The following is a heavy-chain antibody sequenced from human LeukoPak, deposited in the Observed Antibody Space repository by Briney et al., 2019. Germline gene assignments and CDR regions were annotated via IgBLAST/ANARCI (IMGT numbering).Heavy chain of an antibody. D-gene: IGHD2-15*01. CDR3: ARRDIGAAYSSLGYYYMDV. J-gene: IGHJ6*03. Sequence: PSETLSLTCAVSGYSISSGYYWGWIRQPPGKGLEWIGSIYHSGSTYYNPSLKSRVTISVDTSKNQFSLKLSSVTAADTAVYYCARRDIGAAYSSLGYYYMDVWGKGTTSPSP. CDR2: IYHSGST. V-gene: IGHV4-38-2*01. CDR1: GYSISSGYY.